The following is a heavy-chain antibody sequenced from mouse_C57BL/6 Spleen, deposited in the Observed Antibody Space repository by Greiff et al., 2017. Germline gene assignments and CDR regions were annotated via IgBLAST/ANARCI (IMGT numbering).Heavy chain of an antibody. Sequence: EVMLVQSGEGLVKPGGSLKLSCAASGFTFSSYAMSWVRQTPEKRLEWVAYISSGGDYIYYADTVKGRFTISRDNARNTLYLQMSSLKSEDTAKYYCTRDGGPYYSNDYDMDYWGQGTSVTVSS. CDR2: ISSGGDYI. D-gene: IGHD2-5*01. V-gene: IGHV5-9-1*02. CDR1: GFTFSSYA. CDR3: TRDGGPYYSNDYDMDY. J-gene: IGHJ4*01.